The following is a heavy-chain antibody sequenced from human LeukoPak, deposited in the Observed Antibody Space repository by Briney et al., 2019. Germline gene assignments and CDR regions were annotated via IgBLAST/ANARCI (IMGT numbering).Heavy chain of an antibody. J-gene: IGHJ4*02. CDR2: INHSGST. V-gene: IGHV4-34*01. CDR1: GGSFSGYY. Sequence: PSETLSLTCAVYGGSFSGYYWRWIRQPPGKGLEWIGEINHSGSTNYNPSLKSRVTISVDTSKNQFSLKLSSVTAADTAVYYCARALYYYDSSGYYFDYWGQGTLVTVSS. CDR3: ARALYYYDSSGYYFDY. D-gene: IGHD3-22*01.